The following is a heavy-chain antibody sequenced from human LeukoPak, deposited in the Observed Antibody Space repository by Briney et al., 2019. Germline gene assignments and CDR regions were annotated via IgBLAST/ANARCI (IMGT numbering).Heavy chain of an antibody. D-gene: IGHD2-2*01. CDR3: ARQPKISKTAFDI. Sequence: GESLKISCKGSGYSFNTYWIGWVRQMPGKGPEWMGIIYPGDSDIRYNPSFQGQVTISADKSISTAYLQWSSLKASDTAMHYCARQPKISKTAFDIWGQGTMVTVSS. CDR2: IYPGDSDI. J-gene: IGHJ3*02. CDR1: GYSFNTYW. V-gene: IGHV5-51*01.